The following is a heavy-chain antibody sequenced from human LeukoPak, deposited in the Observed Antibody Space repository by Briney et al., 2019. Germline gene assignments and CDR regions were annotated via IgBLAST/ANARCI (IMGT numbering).Heavy chain of an antibody. D-gene: IGHD3-10*01. CDR2: LSNIAIT. V-gene: IGHV4-59*01. J-gene: IGHJ4*02. Sequence: SETLSLTCTVPGVSTISSNRTWIRHPPGRGLGWRGFLSNIAITDYNPSLKSRVTISRDTSKNHLSLKLNSVTAADTAVYYCARVGYFGSGSYYRDYFEYWGQGTLVTVSS. CDR1: GVSTISSN. CDR3: ARVGYFGSGSYYRDYFEY.